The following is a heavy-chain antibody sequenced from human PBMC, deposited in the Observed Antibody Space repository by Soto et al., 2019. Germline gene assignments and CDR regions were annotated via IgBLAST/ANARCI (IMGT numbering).Heavy chain of an antibody. CDR3: ARGLARSVGCGGDCYPHFDY. CDR2: IIPIFGTA. Sequence: ASVKVSCKASGGTFSSYAISWVRQAPGQGLEWMGGIIPIFGTANYAQKFQGRVTITADESTSTAYMELSSLRSEDTAVYYCARGLARSVGCGGDCYPHFDYWGQGTLVTVSS. J-gene: IGHJ4*02. D-gene: IGHD2-21*02. V-gene: IGHV1-69*13. CDR1: GGTFSSYA.